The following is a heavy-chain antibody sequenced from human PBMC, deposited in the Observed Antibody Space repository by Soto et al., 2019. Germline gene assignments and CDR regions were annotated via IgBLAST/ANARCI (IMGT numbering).Heavy chain of an antibody. J-gene: IGHJ4*02. D-gene: IGHD6-19*01. CDR1: GGSISSYY. CDR2: IYYSGST. CDR3: ARLYTARETKARYSSGCYASEPLVDY. V-gene: IGHV4-59*08. Sequence: PSETLSLTCTVSGGSISSYYWSWIRQPPGKGLEWIGYIYYSGSTNYNPSLKSRVTISVDTSKNQFSLKLSSVTVADTAVYYCARLYTARETKARYSSGCYASEPLVDYWGQGTLVTVSS.